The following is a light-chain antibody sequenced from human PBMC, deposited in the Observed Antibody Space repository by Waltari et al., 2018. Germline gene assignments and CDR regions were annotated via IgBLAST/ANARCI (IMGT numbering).Light chain of an antibody. Sequence: DIQMTQSPSSLSASVGDRVTITCRASQGITNDLAWYQQKPGETPKLLIYEASSLQSGIPSRFSGSGSGTDFTLTISSLQSEDFATYYCQHYYSSPYSFGRGTKVEIK. V-gene: IGKV1-NL1*01. CDR2: EAS. CDR3: QHYYSSPYS. CDR1: QGITND. J-gene: IGKJ2*03.